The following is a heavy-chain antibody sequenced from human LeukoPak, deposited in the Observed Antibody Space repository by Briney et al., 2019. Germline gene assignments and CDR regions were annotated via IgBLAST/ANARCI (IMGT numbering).Heavy chain of an antibody. D-gene: IGHD1-1*01. Sequence: GGSLRLSCAASGFSFTSYDMNWVRQPPGKGLEWVSFISGGGDIIYYADPVKGRFTISRDNAKNSLSLQMNSLRAEDTALYYCTREGTWDDFDYWGQGTRVTVSS. CDR1: GFSFTSYD. V-gene: IGHV3-48*03. CDR2: ISGGGDII. CDR3: TREGTWDDFDY. J-gene: IGHJ4*02.